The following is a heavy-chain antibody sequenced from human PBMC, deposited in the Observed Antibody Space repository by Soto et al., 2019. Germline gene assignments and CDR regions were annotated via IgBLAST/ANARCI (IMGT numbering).Heavy chain of an antibody. CDR3: AGAWVVVAGADY. CDR1: GYTFTSYA. Sequence: QVQLVQSGAEEKKPGASVKVSCKASGYTFTSYAMHWVRQAPGQRLEWMGWINAGNGNTKCSQKFQGRVTITRDTSASAAYMELSSLRSEDTAVYCCAGAWVVVAGADYWGQGTVVTVSS. V-gene: IGHV1-3*05. CDR2: INAGNGNT. D-gene: IGHD2-15*01. J-gene: IGHJ4*02.